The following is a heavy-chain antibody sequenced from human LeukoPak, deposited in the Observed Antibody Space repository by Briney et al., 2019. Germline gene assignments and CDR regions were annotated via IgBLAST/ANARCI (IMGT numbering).Heavy chain of an antibody. D-gene: IGHD4-23*01. V-gene: IGHV1-69*01. Sequence: SVKVSCKASGGTFSSYAISWVRQAPGQGLEWMGGIIPIFGTANYAQKFQGRVTITADESTSTAYMELNSLRAEDTAVYYCARDVYPAVVTYFDFWGQGTLVTVSS. CDR1: GGTFSSYA. CDR2: IIPIFGTA. CDR3: ARDVYPAVVTYFDF. J-gene: IGHJ4*02.